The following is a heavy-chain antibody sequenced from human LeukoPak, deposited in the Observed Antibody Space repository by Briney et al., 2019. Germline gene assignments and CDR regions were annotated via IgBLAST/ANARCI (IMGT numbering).Heavy chain of an antibody. V-gene: IGHV3-23*01. J-gene: IGHJ4*02. CDR2: ISGSGGST. CDR3: ARAQVTIFGVVIIGYYFDY. CDR1: GFTFSSYA. D-gene: IGHD3-3*01. Sequence: PGGSLRLSCAASGFTFSSYAMSWVRQAPGKGLEWVSAISGSGGSTYYADSVKGRFTISRDNSKNTLYLQMNSLRAEDTAVYYCARAQVTIFGVVIIGYYFDYWGQGTPVTVSS.